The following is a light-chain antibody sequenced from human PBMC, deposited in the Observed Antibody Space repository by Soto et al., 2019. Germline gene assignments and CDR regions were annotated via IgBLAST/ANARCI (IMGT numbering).Light chain of an antibody. Sequence: VLTQSPATLSLSPGEGATLSCRASQSLSNRYFAWYQQKPGQAPRLLIYGASSRATGIPDGFTGSGSRTDFTLTISRLEPEDCAVYYCQHYGSSPTFGQGTKWIS. J-gene: IGKJ1*01. CDR1: QSLSNRY. CDR2: GAS. V-gene: IGKV3-20*01. CDR3: QHYGSSPT.